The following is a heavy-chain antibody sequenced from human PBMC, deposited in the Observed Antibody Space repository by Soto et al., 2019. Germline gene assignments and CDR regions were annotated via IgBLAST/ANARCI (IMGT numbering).Heavy chain of an antibody. CDR3: ARGETQLQRDH. CDR1: GDSITSGKW. V-gene: IGHV4-4*02. Sequence: SDTLSLTFVVSGDSITSGKWRSLLRQPPGKGLQWIGEIYHSGSSKYNPSLKSRVIISVDKSKNQFSLKVSSVTAADTAVYYCARGETQLQRDHWGQGTLVTDS. J-gene: IGHJ4*02. CDR2: IYHSGSS. D-gene: IGHD2-2*01.